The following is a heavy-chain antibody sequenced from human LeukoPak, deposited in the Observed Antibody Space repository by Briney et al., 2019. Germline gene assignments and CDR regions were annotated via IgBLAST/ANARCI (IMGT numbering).Heavy chain of an antibody. CDR2: LSDSGGST. CDR1: GFTFTTYA. J-gene: IGHJ4*02. CDR3: AKDRANWDPCYYFDY. V-gene: IGHV3-23*01. Sequence: GGSLRLSCAASGFTFTTYAMSWVRQAPGKGLEWVSGLSDSGGSTYYADSVKGRFTISRDNSKNTLYLQMNSLRAEDTAVYYCAKDRANWDPCYYFDYWGQGTLVTVSS. D-gene: IGHD1-1*01.